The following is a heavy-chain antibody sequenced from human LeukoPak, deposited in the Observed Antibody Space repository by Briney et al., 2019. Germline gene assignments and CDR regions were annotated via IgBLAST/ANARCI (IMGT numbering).Heavy chain of an antibody. Sequence: GGSLRLSCAASGFTFSSYSMNWVRQAPGKGLEWVSYISSSSSYIYYADSVKGRFTISRDNAKNSLYLQMNSLRAEDTAVYYCARDAHYYGSGRTAFDLWGQGTMVTVSS. V-gene: IGHV3-21*01. D-gene: IGHD3-10*01. CDR3: ARDAHYYGSGRTAFDL. CDR1: GFTFSSYS. CDR2: ISSSSSYI. J-gene: IGHJ3*01.